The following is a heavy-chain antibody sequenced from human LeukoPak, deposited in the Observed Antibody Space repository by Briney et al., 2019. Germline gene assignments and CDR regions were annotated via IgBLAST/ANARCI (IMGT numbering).Heavy chain of an antibody. CDR2: IKTRTESYDI. J-gene: IGHJ4*02. Sequence: PGGSLKLSCVASGFPFSDFDVHWVRQASGEGLEWVGRIKTRTESYDIAYAASVKGRFTISRDDSKNTAYLQMDSLRTEDTAVYYCARRDCNSFECFSFDYWGQGILVTVSS. CDR3: ARRDCNSFECFSFDY. CDR1: GFPFSDFD. V-gene: IGHV3-73*01. D-gene: IGHD2/OR15-2a*01.